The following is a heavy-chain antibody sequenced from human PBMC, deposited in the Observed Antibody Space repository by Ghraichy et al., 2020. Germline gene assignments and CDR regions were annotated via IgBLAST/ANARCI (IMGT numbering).Heavy chain of an antibody. CDR1: GYTFTSYG. V-gene: IGHV1-18*04. CDR2: ISAYTGNP. Sequence: ASVKVSCKASGYTFTSYGISWVRQAPGQGLEWMGWISAYTGNPNYAQKLHGRVTMTTDTSTSTAYMELRSLRSDDTAVSYCAGGGRYYSKSSGYRRWGQGTLVTVSS. D-gene: IGHD3-22*01. J-gene: IGHJ4*02. CDR3: AGGGRYYSKSSGYRR.